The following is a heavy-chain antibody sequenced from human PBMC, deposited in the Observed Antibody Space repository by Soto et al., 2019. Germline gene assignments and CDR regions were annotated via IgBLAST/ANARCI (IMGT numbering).Heavy chain of an antibody. CDR2: IYSGGST. D-gene: IGHD2-8*02. V-gene: IGHV3-53*03. Sequence: LRLSCAASGFTVSSNYMSWVRQAPGKGLEWVSVIYSGGSTYYVDSVKGRFTISRDNAKKSVYLQMNSLRAEDTAVYFCAMDTGGPAYWGQGTLVTVSS. CDR3: AMDTGGPAY. J-gene: IGHJ4*02. CDR1: GFTVSSNY.